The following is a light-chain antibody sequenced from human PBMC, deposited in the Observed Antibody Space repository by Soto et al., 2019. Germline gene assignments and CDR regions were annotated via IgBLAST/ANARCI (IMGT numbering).Light chain of an antibody. Sequence: QSVLTQPASVSGSPGQSITISCTGTSSDVGGYNYVSWYQQHPGKAPKLMIYDVSNRPSGVSNRFSGSKSGNTASLTISRLQAEDEGDYYCSSFKVFGTGTKVTV. CDR2: DVS. V-gene: IGLV2-14*03. CDR1: SSDVGGYNY. CDR3: SSFKV. J-gene: IGLJ1*01.